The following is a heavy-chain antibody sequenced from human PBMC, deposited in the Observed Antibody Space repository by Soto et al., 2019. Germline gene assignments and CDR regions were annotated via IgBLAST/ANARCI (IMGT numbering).Heavy chain of an antibody. Sequence: SSATLSHTCRDSGSSISRSNWWSWVRQPPGKGLEWIGEIYHSGSTNYNPSLKSRVTISVDKSKNQFSLKLSSVTAADTAVYYCARATLYFYGMDGWGQGTTVPLSS. V-gene: IGHV4-4*02. D-gene: IGHD3-10*01. CDR2: IYHSGST. CDR3: ARATLYFYGMDG. CDR1: GSSISRSNW. J-gene: IGHJ6*02.